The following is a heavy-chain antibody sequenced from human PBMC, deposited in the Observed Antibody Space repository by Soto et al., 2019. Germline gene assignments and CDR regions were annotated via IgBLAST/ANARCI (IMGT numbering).Heavy chain of an antibody. CDR1: GFSLSTSGVG. CDR2: IYWGDDK. D-gene: IGHD2-15*01. J-gene: IGHJ4*02. CDR3: AHRPSYCSGGSCYSGLDY. V-gene: IGHV2-5*02. Sequence: QITLKESGPPLVKPTQTLTLTCTFSGFSLSTSGVGVGWIRQPPGKALEWLALIYWGDDKRYSPSLKNRLTITKDTSTNQVVLTMTNMDTVDTATYYCAHRPSYCSGGSCYSGLDYWGQGTLFTVSS.